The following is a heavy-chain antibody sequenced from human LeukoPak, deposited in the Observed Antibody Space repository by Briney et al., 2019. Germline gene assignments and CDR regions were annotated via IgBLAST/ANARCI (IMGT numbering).Heavy chain of an antibody. CDR1: GCCVSNGYY. CDR3: ARFIVGATHFDY. CDR2: IHHRGST. Sequence: WETQSVTCLVSGCCVSNGYYWRWIPQPPGKGLEWIVTIHHRGSTYHNPSLKSRVTISLYTSRNQFSLRLNSVTAADTAVYYCARFIVGATHFDYWGQGTLVTVSS. J-gene: IGHJ4*02. V-gene: IGHV4-38-2*01. D-gene: IGHD1-26*01.